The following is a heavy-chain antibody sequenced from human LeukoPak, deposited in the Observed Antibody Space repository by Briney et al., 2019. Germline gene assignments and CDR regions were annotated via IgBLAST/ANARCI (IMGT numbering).Heavy chain of an antibody. J-gene: IGHJ5*02. CDR2: IYYSGST. CDR1: GGSLSSYY. D-gene: IGHD3-9*01. Sequence: SETLSLTCTVSGGSLSSYYWSWIRQPPGKGLEWIGYIYYSGSTNYNPSLKSRVTISVDTSKNQFSLKLSSVTAADTAVYYCARGYFETSWFDPWGQGTLVTVSS. CDR3: ARGYFETSWFDP. V-gene: IGHV4-59*01.